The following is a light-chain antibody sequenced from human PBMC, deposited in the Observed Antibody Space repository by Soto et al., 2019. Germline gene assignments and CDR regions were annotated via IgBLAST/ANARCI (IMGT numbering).Light chain of an antibody. CDR2: DVT. Sequence: QSALTQPRSVSGSPGQSLTISCTGTSSDVGGYIYVSWYQQYPGKVPKLMIYDVTKRPSGVPDRFSGSKSGNTASLTISGLQAEDEADYYCCSHAGSYTYVFGTGTKVTVL. V-gene: IGLV2-11*01. J-gene: IGLJ1*01. CDR1: SSDVGGYIY. CDR3: CSHAGSYTYV.